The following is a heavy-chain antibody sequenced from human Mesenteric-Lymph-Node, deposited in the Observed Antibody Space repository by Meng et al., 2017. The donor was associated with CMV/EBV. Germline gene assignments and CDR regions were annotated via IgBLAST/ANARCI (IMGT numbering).Heavy chain of an antibody. CDR2: INPNSGGT. CDR3: ARGGLYSGSYRDAFDI. D-gene: IGHD1-26*01. Sequence: ASVKVSCKASGYTFTGYYIHWVRQAPGQGLEWMGWINPNSGGTNYAQKFQGRVTMTRDTSISTAYMELSRLRSDDTAVYYCARGGLYSGSYRDAFDIWGQGTMVTVSS. V-gene: IGHV1-2*02. J-gene: IGHJ3*02. CDR1: GYTFTGYY.